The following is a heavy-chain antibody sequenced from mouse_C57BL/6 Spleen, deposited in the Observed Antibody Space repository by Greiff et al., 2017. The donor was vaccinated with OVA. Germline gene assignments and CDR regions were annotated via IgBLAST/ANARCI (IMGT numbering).Heavy chain of an antibody. D-gene: IGHD1-1*01. V-gene: IGHV3-6*01. CDR2: ISYDGSN. Sequence: EVKLMESGPGLVKPSQSLSLTCSVTGYSITSGYYWNWIRQFPGNKLEWMGYISYDGSNNYNPSLKNRISITRDTSKNQFFLKLNSVTTEDTATYYCAREGYYGSEGYWYFDVWGTGTTVTVSS. CDR1: GYSITSGYY. CDR3: AREGYYGSEGYWYFDV. J-gene: IGHJ1*03.